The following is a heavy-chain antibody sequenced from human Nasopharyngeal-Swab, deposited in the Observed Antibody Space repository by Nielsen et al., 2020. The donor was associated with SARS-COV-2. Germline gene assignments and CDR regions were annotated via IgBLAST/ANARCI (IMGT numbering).Heavy chain of an antibody. CDR3: ARGTADYSNPSFDY. J-gene: IGHJ4*02. CDR1: GFTFDAYT. Sequence: GESLKISCAASGFTFDAYTMYWVRQRPGEGLEWVSGINWNSASKGYADSVKGRFTISRDNAKNSLYLLMNTLRSEDTALYYCARGTADYSNPSFDYWGQGTLVTVPS. D-gene: IGHD4-11*01. CDR2: INWNSASK. V-gene: IGHV3-9*01.